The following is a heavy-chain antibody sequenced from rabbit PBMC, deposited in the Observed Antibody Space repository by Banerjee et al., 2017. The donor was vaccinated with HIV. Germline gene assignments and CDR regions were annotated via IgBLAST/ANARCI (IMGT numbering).Heavy chain of an antibody. CDR1: GLDFSSSYW. V-gene: IGHV1S45*01. D-gene: IGHD2-1*01. J-gene: IGHJ4*01. Sequence: QQQLEESGGGLVKPGGTLTLTCKASGLDFSSSYWICWVRQAPGKGLEWIACINTGSSGRTYYASWAKGRFTISKTSSTTVTLQMTSLTAADTATYFCARLYDDYDDGYFNLWGPGTLVTVS. CDR2: INTGSSGRT. CDR3: ARLYDDYDDGYFNL.